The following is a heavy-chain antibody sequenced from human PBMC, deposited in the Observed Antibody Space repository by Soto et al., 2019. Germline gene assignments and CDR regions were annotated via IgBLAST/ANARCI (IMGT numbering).Heavy chain of an antibody. D-gene: IGHD1-1*01. CDR3: ARERRRYFGY. J-gene: IGHJ4*02. CDR1: GYTFTSYD. V-gene: IGHV1-8*01. CDR2: MNPNSGNT. Sequence: QVQLVQSGAEVKKPGASVKVSGKASGYTFTSYDINWVRQATGQGLEWMGWMNPNSGNTGYAQKFQGRVTMTRNTSIRTAYMELSSLISENKAVYYCARERRRYFGYGGQGTLVSVYS.